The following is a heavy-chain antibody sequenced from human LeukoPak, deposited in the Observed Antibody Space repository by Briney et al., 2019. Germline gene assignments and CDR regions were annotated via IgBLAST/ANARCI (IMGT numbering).Heavy chain of an antibody. Sequence: SETLSLTCTVSGGSISSGGYYWSWIRQHPGKGLEWIGYIYYSGSTYYNPSLKSRVTISADTSKNQFSLKLSSVTAADTAVYYCAARFGGEEVAFDIWGQGTMVTVSS. CDR2: IYYSGST. CDR3: AARFGGEEVAFDI. CDR1: GGSISSGGYY. J-gene: IGHJ3*02. D-gene: IGHD2-21*01. V-gene: IGHV4-31*03.